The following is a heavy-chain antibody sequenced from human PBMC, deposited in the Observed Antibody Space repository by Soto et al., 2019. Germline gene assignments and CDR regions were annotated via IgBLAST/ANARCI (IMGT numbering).Heavy chain of an antibody. J-gene: IGHJ4*02. CDR1: GFTFSSYS. D-gene: IGHD3-3*01. CDR2: ISGSSATI. CDR3: AKYDFWSGHPFDY. V-gene: IGHV3-48*01. Sequence: GGSLRLSCAASGFTFSSYSMNWVRQAPGKGLEWVSYISGSSATIYYADSVKDRFTISRDNAENSLYLQMNSLRAEDTAVYYCAKYDFWSGHPFDYWGQGTLVTVSS.